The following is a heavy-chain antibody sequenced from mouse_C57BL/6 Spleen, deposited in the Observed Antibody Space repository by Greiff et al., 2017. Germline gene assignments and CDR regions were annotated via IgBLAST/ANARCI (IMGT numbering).Heavy chain of an antibody. Sequence: EVKLQQSGPELVKPGASVKISCKASGYTFTDYYMNWVKQSHGKSLEWIGDINPNNGGTSYNQKFKGKATLTVDKSSSTAYMELRSLTSEDSAVYYCAREGSNWSYFDYWGQGTTLTVSS. CDR3: AREGSNWSYFDY. D-gene: IGHD4-1*01. CDR2: INPNNGGT. J-gene: IGHJ2*01. V-gene: IGHV1-26*01. CDR1: GYTFTDYY.